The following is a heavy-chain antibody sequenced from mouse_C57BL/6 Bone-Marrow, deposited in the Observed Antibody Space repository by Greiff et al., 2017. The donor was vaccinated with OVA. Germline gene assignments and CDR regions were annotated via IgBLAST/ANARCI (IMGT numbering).Heavy chain of an antibody. D-gene: IGHD1-1*01. CDR2: SRNKANDYTT. Sequence: EVKLVESGGGLVQSGRSLRLSCATSGFTFSDFYMEWVRQAPGKGLEWIAASRNKANDYTTEYSASVKGRFIVSRDTSQSILYLQMNALRAEDTAIYSCARDAYYDSSYAMDYWGQGNSVTVSS. J-gene: IGHJ4*01. CDR1: GFTFSDFY. V-gene: IGHV7-1*01. CDR3: ARDAYYDSSYAMDY.